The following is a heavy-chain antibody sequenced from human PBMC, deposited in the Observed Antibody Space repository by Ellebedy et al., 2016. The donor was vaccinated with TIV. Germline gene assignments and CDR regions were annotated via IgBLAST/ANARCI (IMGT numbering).Heavy chain of an antibody. V-gene: IGHV4-59*01. J-gene: IGHJ6*02. CDR1: GGSISSYY. D-gene: IGHD6-6*01. Sequence: MPSETLSLTCPVSGGSISSYYWSCILQPPGKGLEWIGYIYYIGSTNYNPSLKSRVTISVDTSKNQFSLKLSSVTAADTAVYYCARSVPIAARHYGMDVWGQGTTVTVSS. CDR3: ARSVPIAARHYGMDV. CDR2: IYYIGST.